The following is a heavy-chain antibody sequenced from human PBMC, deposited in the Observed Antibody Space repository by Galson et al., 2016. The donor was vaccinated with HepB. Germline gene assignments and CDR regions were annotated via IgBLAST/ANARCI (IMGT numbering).Heavy chain of an antibody. CDR1: GFSFSHAW. D-gene: IGHD3-3*01. J-gene: IGHJ5*02. V-gene: IGHV3-15*07. CDR2: IKSKTDGGTT. CDR3: TVAATYDFWSGYYMLDP. Sequence: LRLSCAASGFSFSHAWMHWVRQAPGKGLEWVGRIKSKTDGGTTDYAAPVKGRFAIPRDDSKNTLYLQMNRLKTEDTGVYYCTVAATYDFWSGYYMLDPWGQGTLVTVSS.